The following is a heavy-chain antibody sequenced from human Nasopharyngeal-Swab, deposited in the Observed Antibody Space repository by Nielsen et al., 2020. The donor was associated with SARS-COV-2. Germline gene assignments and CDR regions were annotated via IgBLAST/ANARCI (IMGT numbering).Heavy chain of an antibody. CDR3: AKVGGDEYYYYGMDV. CDR2: ISWNSGSI. Sequence: SLKISCAASGFTFDDYAMHWVRQAPGKGPEWVSGISWNSGSIGYADSVKGRFTISRDNAKNSLYLQMNSLRAEDTALYYCAKVGGDEYYYYGMDVWGQGTTVTVSS. V-gene: IGHV3-9*01. J-gene: IGHJ6*02. CDR1: GFTFDDYA. D-gene: IGHD3-16*01.